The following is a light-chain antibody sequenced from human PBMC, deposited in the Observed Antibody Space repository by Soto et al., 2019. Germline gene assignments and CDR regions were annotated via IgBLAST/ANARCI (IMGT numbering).Light chain of an antibody. CDR1: QDIRNC. Sequence: DIQMTQSPTSLSASVGDRVTITCRASQDIRNCVAWYQQKQGKAPKLLIYDASTLQSGVPSRFSGSGSGTDFTLTINSLQPEDAATYSWQKCSSVHVFGPGTKVEIK. CDR3: QKCSSVHV. V-gene: IGKV1-27*01. J-gene: IGKJ3*01. CDR2: DAS.